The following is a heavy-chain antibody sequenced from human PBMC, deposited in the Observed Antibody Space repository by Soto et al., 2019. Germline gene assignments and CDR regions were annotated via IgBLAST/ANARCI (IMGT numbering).Heavy chain of an antibody. J-gene: IGHJ6*01. V-gene: IGHV1-2*02. CDR2: LNPNSGGT. CDR1: LYTFTAYH. CDR3: ETQGVRDSSSWNPKHYKSGLEV. Sequence: ASVXVSFKASLYTFTAYHLHLFLLAPGQGLEGMGWLNPNSGGTNLAQRFQGRVTLTRETYVGTAYMELASLIYEDTAVYYCETQGVRDSSSWNPKHYKSGLEVWGQGTTVTVYS. D-gene: IGHD6-13*01.